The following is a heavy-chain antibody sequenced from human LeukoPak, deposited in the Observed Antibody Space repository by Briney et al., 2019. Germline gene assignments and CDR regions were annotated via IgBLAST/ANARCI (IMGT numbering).Heavy chain of an antibody. CDR1: GFTFSSYA. D-gene: IGHD3-10*01. CDR2: ISGSGGST. CDR3: AKDQSLVGYYYGSGPDY. V-gene: IGHV3-23*01. J-gene: IGHJ4*02. Sequence: GGSLRLSCAASGFTFSSYAMSWVRQAPGKGLEWVSAISGSGGSTYYADSVKGRFTISRDNSKNTLYLQMNSLRAEDTAVYYCAKDQSLVGYYYGSGPDYWGQGTLVTVSS.